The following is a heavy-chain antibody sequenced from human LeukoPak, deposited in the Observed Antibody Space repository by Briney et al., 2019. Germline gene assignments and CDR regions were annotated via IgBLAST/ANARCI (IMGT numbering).Heavy chain of an antibody. D-gene: IGHD2-15*01. CDR2: IYSGGST. V-gene: IGHV3-66*01. Sequence: GGSLRLSCAASGFTVSSNYMSWVRQAPGKGLEWVSVIYSGGSTYYADSVKGRFTISRDNSKNTLYLQMNSLRAEDTAVYYCASCSGGSCYPSTHGMDVWGQGTTVTVSS. CDR3: ASCSGGSCYPSTHGMDV. CDR1: GFTVSSNY. J-gene: IGHJ6*02.